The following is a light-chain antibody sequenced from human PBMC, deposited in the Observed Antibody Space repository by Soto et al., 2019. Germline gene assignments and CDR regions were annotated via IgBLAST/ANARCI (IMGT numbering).Light chain of an antibody. V-gene: IGKV2-28*01. CDR3: LQALRSPWA. Sequence: DIVMTQSPLSLPVTPGEPASISCRSSQSLLHSNGYNYLDWYLQKPGQSSQLLIYLGSNRASGVPYRFSDSGSGTDFTLKISSGEADDVGGYYCLQALRSPWAFGEGTKGESK. CDR2: LGS. CDR1: QSLLHSNGYNY. J-gene: IGKJ1*01.